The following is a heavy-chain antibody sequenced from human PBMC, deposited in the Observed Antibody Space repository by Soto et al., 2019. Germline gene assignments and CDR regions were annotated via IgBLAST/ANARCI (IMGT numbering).Heavy chain of an antibody. V-gene: IGHV3-23*01. CDR3: ASSGYSGYDFPF. J-gene: IGHJ4*02. CDR2: ISESGDTT. Sequence: TGGSLRLSCSASGFTFSSYAMSWVRQAPGKGLEWVSVISESGDTTYYADSVRGRLTISRDNSKNTLYLQMNSLRDEDTAVYYCASSGYSGYDFPFWGRGTLVTVSS. D-gene: IGHD5-12*01. CDR1: GFTFSSYA.